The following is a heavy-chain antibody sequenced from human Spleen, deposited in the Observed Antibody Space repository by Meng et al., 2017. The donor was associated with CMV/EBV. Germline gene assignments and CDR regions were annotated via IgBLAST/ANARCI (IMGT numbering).Heavy chain of an antibody. CDR1: GGSFSGYY. J-gene: IGHJ4*02. Sequence: SQTLSLTCAVYGGSFSGYYWSWIRQPPGKGLEWIGEINHSGSTNYNPSLKSRVTISVDMSKNQFSLKLSSVTAADTAAYYCARAPIESGHGIDYWGQGTLVTVSS. CDR3: ARAPIESGHGIDY. D-gene: IGHD1-14*01. V-gene: IGHV4-34*01. CDR2: INHSGST.